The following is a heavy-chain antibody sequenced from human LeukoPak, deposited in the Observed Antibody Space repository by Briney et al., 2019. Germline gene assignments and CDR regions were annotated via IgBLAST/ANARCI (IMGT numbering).Heavy chain of an antibody. J-gene: IGHJ4*02. D-gene: IGHD3-9*01. CDR1: GFTFNTYW. Sequence: GGSLRLSCAASGFTFNTYWMHWVRQAPGKGLVWVSRIDSDGSSTSYADSVKGRFTISRDDAKNTLYLQMNSLRAEDAAVYYCTRDYDILWGQGTLVTVSS. V-gene: IGHV3-74*01. CDR3: TRDYDIL. CDR2: IDSDGSST.